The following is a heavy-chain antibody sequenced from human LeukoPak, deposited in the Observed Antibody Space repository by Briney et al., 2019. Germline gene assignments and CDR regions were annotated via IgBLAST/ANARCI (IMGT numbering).Heavy chain of an antibody. V-gene: IGHV3-7*04. D-gene: IGHD1-14*01. Sequence: GGSLRLSCAASGFTFSDYWMLWVRQAPGKGPEWVANIRDDGSEKNYVDSVMGRFTISRDNAQMSLYLQMNSLRVDDTAVYYCATDRKAGSWDPRFNYGGQGTLVTVSS. CDR3: ATDRKAGSWDPRFNY. CDR1: GFTFSDYW. J-gene: IGHJ4*02. CDR2: IRDDGSEK.